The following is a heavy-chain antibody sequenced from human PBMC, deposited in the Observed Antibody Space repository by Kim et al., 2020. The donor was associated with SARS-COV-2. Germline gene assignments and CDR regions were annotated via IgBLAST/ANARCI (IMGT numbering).Heavy chain of an antibody. D-gene: IGHD2-2*02. CDR3: AKGDCSSASCYTTDS. CDR2: ISASGDST. CDR1: GFTFGSYA. Sequence: GGSLRLSCAVSGFTFGSYAMSWVRQAPGKGLEWVSTISASGDSTYYADSVKGRFTLSRDNSMDTLYLQMNSLRAEDTALYYCAKGDCSSASCYTTDSWGRGTLVTVSS. J-gene: IGHJ4*02. V-gene: IGHV3-23*01.